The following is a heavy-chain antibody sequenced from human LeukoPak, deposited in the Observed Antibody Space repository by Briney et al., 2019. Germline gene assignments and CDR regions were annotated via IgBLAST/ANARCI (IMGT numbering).Heavy chain of an antibody. J-gene: IGHJ3*02. CDR1: GFTVSSNY. V-gene: IGHV3-53*01. Sequence: TGGSLRLSCAASGFTVSSNYMSWVRQAPGKGLEWVSVIYSGGSTYYADSVKGRFTISRDNSKNTLYLQMNSLRAEDTAVYYCASSNSSGYFDAFDIWGQGTMVTVSS. CDR2: IYSGGST. CDR3: ASSNSSGYFDAFDI. D-gene: IGHD3-22*01.